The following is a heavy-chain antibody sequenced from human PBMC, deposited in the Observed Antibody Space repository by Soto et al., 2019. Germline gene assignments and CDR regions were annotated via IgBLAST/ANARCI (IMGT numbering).Heavy chain of an antibody. CDR1: GYTFTSYG. CDR2: ISAYNGNT. CDR3: ASVVGALGHWFAP. Sequence: QVQLVQSGAEVKKPGASVKVSCKASGYTFTSYGISWVRQAPGQGLEWMGRISAYNGNTNYAQKLQGRVTMPTDTSTSTAYRELRSLRSDDTAVYYCASVVGALGHWFAPWGQGTLVTVSS. J-gene: IGHJ5*02. D-gene: IGHD2-15*01. V-gene: IGHV1-18*01.